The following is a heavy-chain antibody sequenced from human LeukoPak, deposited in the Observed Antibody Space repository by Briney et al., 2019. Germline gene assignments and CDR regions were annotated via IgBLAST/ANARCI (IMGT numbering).Heavy chain of an antibody. D-gene: IGHD6-19*01. V-gene: IGHV3-30*02. Sequence: AGGSLRLSCAASGFRFSSYVMRWVRQAPGKGLEWVAFIRYDGTSQYYTDSVKGRFTISRDNSMNTMYLQMNSLRVEDTAVYYCAKVGFGWYQIDYWGQGTLVTVSS. J-gene: IGHJ4*02. CDR1: GFRFSSYV. CDR2: IRYDGTSQ. CDR3: AKVGFGWYQIDY.